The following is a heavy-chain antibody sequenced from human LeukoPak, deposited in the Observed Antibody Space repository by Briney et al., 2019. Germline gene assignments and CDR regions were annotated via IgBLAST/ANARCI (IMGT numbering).Heavy chain of an antibody. D-gene: IGHD3-10*01. V-gene: IGHV3-23*01. CDR3: AKSYGSGTYDYYYYYMDV. Sequence: PGGSLRLSCAASGFTFSSYAMSWVRQAPGKGLEWVSAISGSGISTHYADSVKGRFTISRDNSKNTLYLLMNSLRAEDTAVYYCAKSYGSGTYDYYYYYMDVWGKGTTVTVSS. J-gene: IGHJ6*03. CDR2: ISGSGIST. CDR1: GFTFSSYA.